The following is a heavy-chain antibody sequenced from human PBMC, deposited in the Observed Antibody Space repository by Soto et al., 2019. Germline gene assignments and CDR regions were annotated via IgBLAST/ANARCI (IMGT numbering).Heavy chain of an antibody. CDR1: GYTFTGYY. Sequence: ASVKVSCKASGYTFTGYYMHWVRQAPGQGLEWMGWINPNSGGTNYAQKFQGWVTMTRDTSISTAYMELSRLRSDDTAVYYCGRDEMGDGYSWGNWFDPWGQGTLVTVSS. CDR2: INPNSGGT. D-gene: IGHD3-16*01. V-gene: IGHV1-2*04. J-gene: IGHJ5*02. CDR3: GRDEMGDGYSWGNWFDP.